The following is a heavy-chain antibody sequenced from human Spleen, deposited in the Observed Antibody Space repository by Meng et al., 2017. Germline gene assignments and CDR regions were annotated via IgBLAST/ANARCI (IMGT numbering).Heavy chain of an antibody. D-gene: IGHD5-12*01. J-gene: IGHJ4*02. CDR3: ARGSASGYYPIDY. V-gene: IGHV4-34*01. Sequence: LQLWGAGPFNLPETLSLPCCVSGGSFSSYDWTLIRQPPGKGLEWIGEINHNGRTNYNPSLKSRVTISVYTSKKQFSLRLTSVTAADTAVYYCARGSASGYYPIDYWGQGTLVTVSS. CDR2: INHNGRT. CDR1: GGSFSSYD.